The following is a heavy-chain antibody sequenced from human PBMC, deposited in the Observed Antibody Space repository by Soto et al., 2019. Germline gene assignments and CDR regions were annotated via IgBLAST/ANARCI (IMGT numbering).Heavy chain of an antibody. D-gene: IGHD2-2*01. CDR3: ARHVPYCSDTSHCAYGMDV. CDR1: SGSIDNVYW. Sequence: SETLSLTCAVSSGSIDNVYWWSWVRQSPGKGLEWIGETSHDGVTNYNPSLEGRVTISIDKSKNQFYLDLNSVTAADTAVYYCARHVPYCSDTSHCAYGMDVWGQGTTVTVSS. CDR2: TSHDGVT. J-gene: IGHJ6*02. V-gene: IGHV4-4*02.